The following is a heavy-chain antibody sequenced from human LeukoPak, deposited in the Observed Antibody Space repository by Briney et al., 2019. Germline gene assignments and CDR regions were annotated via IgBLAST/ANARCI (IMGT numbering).Heavy chain of an antibody. Sequence: SETLSLTCTVSGGSISSYYWSWIRQPPGKGLEWIGYIYYSGSTNYNPSLKSRVTISVDTSKNQFSLKLSSVTAADTAVYYCARALLRTWFDPWGQGTLVTVSS. CDR1: GGSISSYY. CDR3: ARALLRTWFDP. CDR2: IYYSGST. V-gene: IGHV4-59*01. J-gene: IGHJ5*02. D-gene: IGHD2-15*01.